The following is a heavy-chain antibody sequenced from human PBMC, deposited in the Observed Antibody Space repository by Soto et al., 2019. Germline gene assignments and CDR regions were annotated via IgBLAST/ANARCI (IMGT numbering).Heavy chain of an antibody. CDR2: ISGSGGST. CDR1: GFTFSSYA. J-gene: IGHJ6*02. D-gene: IGHD2-2*01. V-gene: IGHV3-23*01. Sequence: GGSLRLSCAASGFTFSSYAMSWVRQAPGKGLEWVSAISGSGGSTYYADSVKGRFTISRDNSKNTRYLQMNSLRAEDTAVYYCAKALGWKGSSYYGMDVWGQGTTVTVSS. CDR3: AKALGWKGSSYYGMDV.